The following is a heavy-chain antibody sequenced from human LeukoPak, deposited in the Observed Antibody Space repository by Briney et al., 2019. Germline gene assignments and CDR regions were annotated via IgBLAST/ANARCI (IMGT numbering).Heavy chain of an antibody. Sequence: SETLSLTCTVSGGSISSYYWSWIRQPAGKGLEWIGRMYISGSTNYNPSLSSRVTMSVDTSKNQFSLMLSPVTAADTAVYYCARDRGGKKGDWYFDIWGRGTLVTVSS. CDR1: GGSISSYY. J-gene: IGHJ2*01. CDR2: MYISGST. CDR3: ARDRGGKKGDWYFDI. D-gene: IGHD4-23*01. V-gene: IGHV4-4*07.